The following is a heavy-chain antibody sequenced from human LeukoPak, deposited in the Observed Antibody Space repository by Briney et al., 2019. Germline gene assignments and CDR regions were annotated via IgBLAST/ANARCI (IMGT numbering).Heavy chain of an antibody. CDR3: ARTSDSVNWYFDL. CDR1: GGSVSSGSYY. Sequence: SETLSLTCTVSGGSVSSGSYYWSWIRRPPGKGLEWIGYIYYSGSTNYNPSLKSRLTISVDTSKNQFSLKLSSVTAADTAVYYCARTSDSVNWYFDLWGRGTLVTVPS. V-gene: IGHV4-61*01. D-gene: IGHD2-15*01. J-gene: IGHJ2*01. CDR2: IYYSGST.